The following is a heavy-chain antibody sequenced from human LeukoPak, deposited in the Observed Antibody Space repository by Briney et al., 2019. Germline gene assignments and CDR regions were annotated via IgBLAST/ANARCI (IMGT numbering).Heavy chain of an antibody. CDR3: ARGRGYNSFDY. V-gene: IGHV4-34*01. CDR2: INHTGST. CDR1: GGSFSGYY. J-gene: IGHJ4*02. D-gene: IGHD2/OR15-2a*01. Sequence: PSETLSLICAVYGGSFSGYYWSWIRQPPGKGLEWIGEINHTGSTNYNPSLKSRVTMSVDTSKNQFSLKLSSVTAADAAVYYCARGRGYNSFDYWGQGTLVTVSS.